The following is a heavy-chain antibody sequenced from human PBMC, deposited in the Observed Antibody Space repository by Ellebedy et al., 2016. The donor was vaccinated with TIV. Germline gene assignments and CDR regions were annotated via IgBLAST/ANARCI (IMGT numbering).Heavy chain of an antibody. Sequence: GSLRLSCAVYGGSFSGYSWSWIRQPPGRGLEWIGEIDHGGRTNYNPSLKSRITISVDTSKNHFSLKLTSVTAADTAVYYCARNILKFLNAFEIWGQGTMVTVSS. D-gene: IGHD3-3*01. J-gene: IGHJ3*02. CDR2: IDHGGRT. CDR3: ARNILKFLNAFEI. V-gene: IGHV4-34*01. CDR1: GGSFSGYS.